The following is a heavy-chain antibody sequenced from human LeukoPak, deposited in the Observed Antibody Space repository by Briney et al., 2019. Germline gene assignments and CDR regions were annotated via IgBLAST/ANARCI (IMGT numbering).Heavy chain of an antibody. V-gene: IGHV3-21*01. Sequence: PGGSLRLSCAASGFTFSSYSMNWVRQAPGKGLEWVSSISSSSYIYYADSVKGRFTISRDNAKNSLYLQMNSLRAEDTAVYYCARRGGQSITIFGVVIENNWFDPWGQGTLVTVSS. CDR3: ARRGGQSITIFGVVIENNWFDP. J-gene: IGHJ5*02. D-gene: IGHD3-3*01. CDR2: ISSSSYI. CDR1: GFTFSSYS.